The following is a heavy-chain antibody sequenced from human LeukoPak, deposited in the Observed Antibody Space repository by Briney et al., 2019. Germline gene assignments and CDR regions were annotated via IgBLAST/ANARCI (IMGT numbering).Heavy chain of an antibody. Sequence: PGGSLRLSCAASGLTFSSYGMHWVRQAPAKGLEWVAVISYDGSNKYYGDSVKGRFTISRDNSKNTLFLQMNSLRAEDTAVYYCAKVWTYYYDTSSAYDWSDYFHYWGQGTLVTVSS. CDR3: AKVWTYYYDTSSAYDWSDYFHY. CDR2: ISYDGSNK. V-gene: IGHV3-30*18. CDR1: GLTFSSYG. D-gene: IGHD3-22*01. J-gene: IGHJ4*02.